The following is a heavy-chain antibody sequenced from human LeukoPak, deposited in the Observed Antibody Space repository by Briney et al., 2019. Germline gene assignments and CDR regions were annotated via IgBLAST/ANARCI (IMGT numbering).Heavy chain of an antibody. D-gene: IGHD1-1*01. CDR2: IYSTGNT. V-gene: IGHV4-39*01. Sequence: SETLSLTCTVSGGSISSYYWGWIRQSPGKGLEWIASIYSTGNTYFNPSFKSRVTISVDTSKNQFSLNMHSVTAADTAVYYCARHQLGRRKPFDYWGQGSLVTVSS. J-gene: IGHJ4*02. CDR1: GGSISSYY. CDR3: ARHQLGRRKPFDY.